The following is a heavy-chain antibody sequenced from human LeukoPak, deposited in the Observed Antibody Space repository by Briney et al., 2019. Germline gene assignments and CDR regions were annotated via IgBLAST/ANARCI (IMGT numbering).Heavy chain of an antibody. J-gene: IGHJ4*02. CDR3: ARRQQLVPDY. CDR2: ISAYNGYT. CDR1: GYTFTNYG. V-gene: IGHV1-18*01. Sequence: ASVKVSCKASGYTFTNYGVSWVRQAPGQGLEWMGWISAYNGYTNYAQKLQFRVTMTTDTSTSTAYMELRGLTSDDTAVYYCARRQQLVPDYWGQGTLVTVSS. D-gene: IGHD6-13*01.